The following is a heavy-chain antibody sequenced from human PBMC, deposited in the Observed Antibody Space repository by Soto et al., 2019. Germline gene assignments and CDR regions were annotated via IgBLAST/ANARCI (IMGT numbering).Heavy chain of an antibody. CDR1: GYTFTSYG. Sequence: ASVKVSCKASGYTFTSYGISWVRQAPGQGLEWMGWISAYNGNTNYAQKLQGRVTMTTDTSTSTAYMELRSLRSDDTAVYYCARDHPSLGLTIFGVERYYYYGMDVWGQGTTVTVSS. CDR2: ISAYNGNT. J-gene: IGHJ6*02. V-gene: IGHV1-18*01. CDR3: ARDHPSLGLTIFGVERYYYYGMDV. D-gene: IGHD3-3*01.